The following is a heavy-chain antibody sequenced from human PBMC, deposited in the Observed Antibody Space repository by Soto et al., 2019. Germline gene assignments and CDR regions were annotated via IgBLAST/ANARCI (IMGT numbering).Heavy chain of an antibody. CDR3: AREGSYSDYNFGHGIQLWYFDF. CDR2: IFSSGST. V-gene: IGHV4-4*07. CDR1: GGSINTFY. Sequence: PSETLSLTCTVSGGSINTFYWSWVRQPAGKGLEWIGRIFSSGSTSFNPSLESRVAMSVDTSKNHFSLNLSSVTAAHMAVYYCAREGSYSDYNFGHGIQLWYFDFWGQGAMVTVSS. D-gene: IGHD5-12*01. J-gene: IGHJ4*02.